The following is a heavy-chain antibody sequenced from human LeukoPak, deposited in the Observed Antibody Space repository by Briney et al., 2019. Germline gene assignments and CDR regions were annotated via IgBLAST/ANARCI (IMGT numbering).Heavy chain of an antibody. CDR3: AREGPCSSTSCYGWFDP. D-gene: IGHD2-2*01. J-gene: IGHJ5*02. CDR2: IYYSGST. CDR1: GGSISSSSYY. V-gene: IGHV4-39*07. Sequence: SETLSLTCTVSGGSISSSSYYWGRIRQPPGKGLEWIGSIYYSGSTYYNPSLKSRVTISVDTSKNQFSLKLSSVTAADTAVYYCAREGPCSSTSCYGWFDPWGQGTLVTVSS.